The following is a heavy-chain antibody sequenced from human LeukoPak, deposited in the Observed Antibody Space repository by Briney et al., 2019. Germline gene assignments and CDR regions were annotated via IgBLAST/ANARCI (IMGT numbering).Heavy chain of an antibody. D-gene: IGHD3-10*02. CDR2: IYYSGST. V-gene: IGHV4-39*01. CDR1: GGSISSSSYY. J-gene: IGHJ5*02. CDR3: ARQTTYVKNWFDP. Sequence: SETLSLTCTVSGGSISSSSYYWGWLRQPPGQGLEWIGSIYYSGSTYYNPSLKCRVTISVDTSKNQFSLKLSSVTAADTAVYYCARQTTYVKNWFDPWGQGTLVTVSS.